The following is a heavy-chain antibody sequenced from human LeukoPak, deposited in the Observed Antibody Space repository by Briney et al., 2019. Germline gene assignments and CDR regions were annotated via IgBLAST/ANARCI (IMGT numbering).Heavy chain of an antibody. J-gene: IGHJ4*02. V-gene: IGHV4-59*08. CDR1: GGSISSYY. D-gene: IGHD5-24*01. CDR3: ARRGGDGYNRVFDY. Sequence: PSETLSLTCTVSGGSISSYYWSWIRQPPGKGLEWIGYIYYSGSTNYNPSLKSRVTISVDTSKNQFSLKLSSVTAADTAVYYCARRGGDGYNRVFDYWGQGTLVTVSS. CDR2: IYYSGST.